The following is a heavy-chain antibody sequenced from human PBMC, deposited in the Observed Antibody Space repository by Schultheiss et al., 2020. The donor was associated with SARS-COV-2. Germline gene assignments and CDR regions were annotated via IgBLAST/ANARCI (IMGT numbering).Heavy chain of an antibody. V-gene: IGHV1-8*02. CDR3: ASSLPLFGVVIPMGY. CDR2: INPNSGNT. D-gene: IGHD3-3*01. CDR1: GYTFTGYY. Sequence: ASVKVSCKASGYTFTGYYMHWVRQAPGQGLEWMGWINPNSGNTGYAQKFQGRVTMTRNTSISTAYMELSSLRSEDTAVYYCASSLPLFGVVIPMGYWGQGTLVTVSS. J-gene: IGHJ4*02.